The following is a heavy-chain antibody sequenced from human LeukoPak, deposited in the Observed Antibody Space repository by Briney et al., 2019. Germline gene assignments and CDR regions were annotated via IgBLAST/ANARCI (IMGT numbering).Heavy chain of an antibody. Sequence: ASVKVSCKASGGTFSSYAISWVRQAPGQGLEWMGWISAYNGNTNYAQRLQGRVTMTTDTSTSTAYMELRSLRSDDTAVYYCARDRGNYYGSGSYIWGQGTLVTVSS. V-gene: IGHV1-18*01. CDR1: GGTFSSYA. CDR2: ISAYNGNT. D-gene: IGHD3-10*01. J-gene: IGHJ4*02. CDR3: ARDRGNYYGSGSYI.